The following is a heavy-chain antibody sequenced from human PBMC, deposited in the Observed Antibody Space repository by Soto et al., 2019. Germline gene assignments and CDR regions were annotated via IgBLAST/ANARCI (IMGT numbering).Heavy chain of an antibody. J-gene: IGHJ4*02. D-gene: IGHD2-8*02. CDR3: ARDKITGLFDY. CDR2: INHSGST. V-gene: IGHV4-34*01. CDR1: GGSFSGYY. Sequence: SETLSLTCAVYGGSFSGYYLTWIRQPPGTGLEWIGEINHSGSTNYNPSLKSRVTISVDTSKNQFSLKLTSVTAADTAVYYCARDKITGLFDYWGQGTLVTV.